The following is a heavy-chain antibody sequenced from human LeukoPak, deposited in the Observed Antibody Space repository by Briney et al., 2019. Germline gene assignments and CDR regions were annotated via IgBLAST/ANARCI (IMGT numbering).Heavy chain of an antibody. V-gene: IGHV1-69*05. CDR3: ARMDGYNRIFDY. D-gene: IGHD5-24*01. CDR1: GGTFSSYA. J-gene: IGHJ4*02. CDR2: IIPIFGTA. Sequence: SVKVSCQASGGTFSSYAISWVRQAPGQGLEWMGGIIPIFGTANYARKFQGRVTTTTDESTSTAYMELSSLRSEDTAVYYCARMDGYNRIFDYWGQGTLVTVSS.